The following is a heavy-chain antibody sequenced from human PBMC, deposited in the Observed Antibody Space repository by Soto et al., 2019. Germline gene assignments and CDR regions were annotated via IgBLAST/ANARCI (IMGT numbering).Heavy chain of an antibody. D-gene: IGHD2-2*01. Sequence: GGSLRLSCAASGFTFSDYYMNWIRQAPGKGLECVSYISSSGTTIYYADSVKGRFTISRDNANNSLYLQMNSLRVEDTAVYYCARDRVPAATHLLFLLDHWGQGSLVTVSS. V-gene: IGHV3-11*01. J-gene: IGHJ4*02. CDR2: ISSSGTTI. CDR3: ARDRVPAATHLLFLLDH. CDR1: GFTFSDYY.